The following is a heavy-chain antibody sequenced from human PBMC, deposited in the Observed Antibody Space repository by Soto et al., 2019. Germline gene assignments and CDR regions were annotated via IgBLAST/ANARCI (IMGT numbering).Heavy chain of an antibody. CDR1: GYTFTSYY. CDR2: INPSGGST. Sequence: GASVKVSCKASGYTFTSYYMHWVRQAPGQGLEWMGIINPSGGSTSYAQKFQGRVTMTRDTSTSTVYMELSSLRSEDTAVYYCARNDILTGYSTYYFDYWGQGTLVTVSS. D-gene: IGHD3-9*01. CDR3: ARNDILTGYSTYYFDY. J-gene: IGHJ4*02. V-gene: IGHV1-46*01.